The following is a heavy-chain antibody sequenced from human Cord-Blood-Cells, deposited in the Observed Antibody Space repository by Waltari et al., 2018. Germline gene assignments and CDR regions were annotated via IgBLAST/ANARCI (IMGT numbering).Heavy chain of an antibody. Sequence: HWVRQAPGKGLEWVAVISYDGSNKYYADSVKGRFTISRDNSKNTLYLQMNSLRAEDTAVYYCAREPYSSSWYSDYWGQGTLVTVSS. CDR3: AREPYSSSWYSDY. V-gene: IGHV3-30-3*01. D-gene: IGHD6-13*01. J-gene: IGHJ4*02. CDR2: ISYDGSNK.